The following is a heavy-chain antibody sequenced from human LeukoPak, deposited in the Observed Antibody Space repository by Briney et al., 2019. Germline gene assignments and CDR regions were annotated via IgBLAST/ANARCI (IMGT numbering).Heavy chain of an antibody. D-gene: IGHD7-27*01. CDR2: INPDGSIT. J-gene: IGHJ4*02. Sequence: AGGSLRLSCAASGFTFSTSWMHWVRQVPGKGLVWVSRINPDGSITNYADSVKGRFTISRDNANNMLYLLMNSLRVDDTAVYYCVRALLGTSDYWGQGTLVTVSS. V-gene: IGHV3-74*01. CDR3: VRALLGTSDY. CDR1: GFTFSTSW.